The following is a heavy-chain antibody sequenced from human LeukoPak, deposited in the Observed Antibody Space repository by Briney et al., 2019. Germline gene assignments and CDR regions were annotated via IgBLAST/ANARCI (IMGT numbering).Heavy chain of an antibody. CDR2: IKSRVDGGTT. Sequence: GGSLRLSCAASGFIFTDAYMTWVRQAPGKGLEWVGRIKSRVDGGTTEYAAPVKDRFSISRDDSRNVSYLQMNSLKTDDTAVYYCTTDAGYSSRWYNYWGQGTLVTVSS. CDR1: GFIFTDAY. CDR3: TTDAGYSSRWYNY. V-gene: IGHV3-15*01. D-gene: IGHD6-13*01. J-gene: IGHJ4*02.